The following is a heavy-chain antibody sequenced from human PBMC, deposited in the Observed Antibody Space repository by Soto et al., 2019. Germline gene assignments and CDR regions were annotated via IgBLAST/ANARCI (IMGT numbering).Heavy chain of an antibody. CDR2: ISNDGSNK. CDR1: GFTFSSYG. D-gene: IGHD5-12*01. CDR3: AKAGGFYYYGMDV. Sequence: QVQLVESGGGVVQPGRSLRLSCAASGFTFSSYGMHWVRQAPGKGLEWVAVISNDGSNKYYADSVKGRFTISIDNSKNTLYLQMNSLRAEDTAVYYCAKAGGFYYYGMDVWGQGTTVTVSS. J-gene: IGHJ6*02. V-gene: IGHV3-30*18.